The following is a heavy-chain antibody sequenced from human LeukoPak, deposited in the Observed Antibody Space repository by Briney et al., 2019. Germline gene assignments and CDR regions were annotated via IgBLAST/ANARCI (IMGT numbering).Heavy chain of an antibody. J-gene: IGHJ6*03. CDR2: INHSGST. CDR1: GGSFSGYY. D-gene: IGHD6-13*01. Sequence: SETLSLTCAVYGGSFSGYYWSWIRQPPGKGLEWIGEINHSGSTNYNPSLKSRVTISVDTSKNQFSLKLNSVTAADTAVYYCARYSSWYYYYYYMDVWGKGTTVTDSS. CDR3: ARYSSWYYYYYYMDV. V-gene: IGHV4-34*01.